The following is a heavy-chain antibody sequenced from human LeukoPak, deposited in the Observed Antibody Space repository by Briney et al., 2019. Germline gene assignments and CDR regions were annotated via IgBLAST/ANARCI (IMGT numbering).Heavy chain of an antibody. CDR3: ARGKTGDS. V-gene: IGHV3-23*01. CDR2: TSGSDGTT. CDR1: GFTFSSYA. Sequence: PGRSLRLSCAASGFTFSSYAMSWVRQAPGKGLEWVSATSGSDGTTYYADSVKGRFTISRDNSKNTLYLQMDSLRAEDTAVYYCARGKTGDSWGQETLVTVSS. J-gene: IGHJ4*02. D-gene: IGHD7-27*01.